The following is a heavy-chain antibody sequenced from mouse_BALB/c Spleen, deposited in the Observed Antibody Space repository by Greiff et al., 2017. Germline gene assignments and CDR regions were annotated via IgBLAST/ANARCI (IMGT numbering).Heavy chain of an antibody. V-gene: IGHV3-2*02. D-gene: IGHD2-1*01. J-gene: IGHJ4*01. CDR2: ISYSGST. CDR1: GYSITSDYA. Sequence: EVMLVESGPGLVKPSQSLSLTCSVTGYSITSDYAWNWIRQFPGNKLEWMGYISYSGSTSYNPSLKSRISITRDTSKNQFFLQLNSVTTEDTATYYCANYGNYRDYYAMDYWGQGTAVTVSS. CDR3: ANYGNYRDYYAMDY.